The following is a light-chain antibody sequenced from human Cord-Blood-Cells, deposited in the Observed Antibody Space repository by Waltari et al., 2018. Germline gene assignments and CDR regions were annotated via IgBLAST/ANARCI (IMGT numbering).Light chain of an antibody. Sequence: QYALTQPPSASGSPGQSVTISCTGTSSDVGGYNYVSWYQQHPGKAPKLMIYEVSKRPSGVPDRFSGSKSGNTASLTVSGLQAEDEADYYCSSYAGSNNEVFGGGTKLTVL. J-gene: IGLJ3*02. CDR2: EVS. CDR1: SSDVGGYNY. CDR3: SSYAGSNNEV. V-gene: IGLV2-8*01.